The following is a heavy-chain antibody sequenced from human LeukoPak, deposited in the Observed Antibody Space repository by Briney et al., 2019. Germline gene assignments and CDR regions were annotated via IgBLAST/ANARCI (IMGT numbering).Heavy chain of an antibody. J-gene: IGHJ4*02. D-gene: IGHD3-9*01. CDR3: AKDMGRYFDWTFDY. V-gene: IGHV3-9*03. CDR1: GFTFDDYA. CDR2: ISWNSGSI. Sequence: PGRSLRLSCAASGFTFDDYAMHWVRQAPGKGLGWVSGISWNSGSIGYADTVKGRFTISRDNAKNSLYLQMNSLRAEDMALYYCAKDMGRYFDWTFDYWGQGTLVTVSS.